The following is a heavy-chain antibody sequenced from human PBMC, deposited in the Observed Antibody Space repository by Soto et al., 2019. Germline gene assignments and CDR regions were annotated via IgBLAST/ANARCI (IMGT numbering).Heavy chain of an antibody. CDR3: ARGRITSTIFGVVIIGGDFDY. Sequence: QVQLVQSGAEVKKPGASVKVSCKASGYTFTSYDINWVRQATGQGLEWMGWMNPNSGNTGYAQKFQGRVTMTRNTSIRTAYMELSSLRSEDTAVYYCARGRITSTIFGVVIIGGDFDYWGQGTLVTVSS. J-gene: IGHJ4*02. V-gene: IGHV1-8*01. CDR1: GYTFTSYD. D-gene: IGHD3-3*01. CDR2: MNPNSGNT.